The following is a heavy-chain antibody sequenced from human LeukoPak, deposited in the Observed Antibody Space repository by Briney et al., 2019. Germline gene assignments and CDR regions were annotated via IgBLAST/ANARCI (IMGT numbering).Heavy chain of an antibody. Sequence: SQTLSLTCAISGDSVSRNSAAWNWVRQSPSRGLEWLGRTYYRSKWYSDYADSVKSRITITPDTSKNQSSLHLNSVTPEDTAVYFCARDYAFEIWGQGTMVTVSS. CDR3: ARDYAFEI. CDR2: TYYRSKWYS. CDR1: GDSVSRNSAA. V-gene: IGHV6-1*01. J-gene: IGHJ3*02.